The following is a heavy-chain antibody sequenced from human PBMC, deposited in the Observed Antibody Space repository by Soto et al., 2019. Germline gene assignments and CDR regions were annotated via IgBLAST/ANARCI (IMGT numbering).Heavy chain of an antibody. Sequence: GGSLRLSCAASGFTFSSYGMHWVRQAPGKGLEWVAVISYDGSNKYYADSVKGRFTISRDNSKNTLYLQMNSLRAEDTAVYYCAKDSGMDVWGQGTTVTVSS. V-gene: IGHV3-30*18. CDR1: GFTFSSYG. CDR3: AKDSGMDV. J-gene: IGHJ6*02. CDR2: ISYDGSNK.